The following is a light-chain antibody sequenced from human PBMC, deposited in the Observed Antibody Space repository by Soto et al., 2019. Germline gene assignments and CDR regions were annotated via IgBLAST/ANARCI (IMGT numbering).Light chain of an antibody. V-gene: IGKV1-5*01. J-gene: IGKJ1*01. CDR2: AAS. Sequence: DIQMTQSPSTLSGSVGDRVTITCRASQTISSWLAWYQQKPGKAPKLLIYAASTLQSGVPSRFSGSGSGRDFTLTISSLQPEDFATYYCLLDYAYLWAFGQGTKVDIK. CDR1: QTISSW. CDR3: LLDYAYLWA.